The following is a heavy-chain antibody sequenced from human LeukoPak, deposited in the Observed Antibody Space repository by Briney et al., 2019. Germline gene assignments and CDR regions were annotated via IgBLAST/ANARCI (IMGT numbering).Heavy chain of an antibody. Sequence: GESLKISCKGSGYSFTSYWISWVRQMPGKGLEWMGRIDPSDSYTNYSPSFQGHVTISADKSISTAYLQWSSLKASDTAMYYCARQSRDGSKTRGYYFNFWGQGTLVTVSS. CDR1: GYSFTSYW. J-gene: IGHJ4*02. V-gene: IGHV5-10-1*01. CDR2: IDPSDSYT. CDR3: ARQSRDGSKTRGYYFNF. D-gene: IGHD3-10*01.